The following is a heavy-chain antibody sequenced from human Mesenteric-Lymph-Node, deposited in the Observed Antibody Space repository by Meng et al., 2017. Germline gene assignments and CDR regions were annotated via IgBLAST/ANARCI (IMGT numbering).Heavy chain of an antibody. Sequence: GESLKISCAASGFTFSSYGMHWVRQAPGKGLEWVAVIWYDGSNKYYADSVKGRFTISRDNSKNTLYLQRNSLRAEDTAVYYCARVGGGAGIAALDEGHYGMDVWGQGTTVTVSS. CDR3: ARVGGGAGIAALDEGHYGMDV. D-gene: IGHD6-13*01. J-gene: IGHJ6*02. CDR1: GFTFSSYG. CDR2: IWYDGSNK. V-gene: IGHV3-33*01.